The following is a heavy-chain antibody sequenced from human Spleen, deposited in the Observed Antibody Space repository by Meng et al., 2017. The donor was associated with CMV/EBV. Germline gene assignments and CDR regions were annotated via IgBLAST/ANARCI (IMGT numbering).Heavy chain of an antibody. J-gene: IGHJ2*01. Sequence: SETLSLTCGIYSGSFSGYYWSWLRQSPGEGLEWIGEINHSGTTNYNPSLKSRVTISVDTSKNQFSLNLTSVTAADTAVYYCARGFDLWGRGSLVTVSS. CDR3: ARGFDL. CDR1: SGSFSGYY. V-gene: IGHV4-34*01. CDR2: INHSGTT.